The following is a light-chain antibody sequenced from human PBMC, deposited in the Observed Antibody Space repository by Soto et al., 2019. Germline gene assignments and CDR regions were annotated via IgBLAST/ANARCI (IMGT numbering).Light chain of an antibody. Sequence: EIVWTQSPGTLSLSPGERATLSCRASQSVSSNYLAWYQQKPGQAPRLLIYDASSRATGIPDRFSGSGSGTDFSLTISRLEPEDFAVYYCQQYGSSPPRYTFGQGTKLEI. J-gene: IGKJ2*01. CDR3: QQYGSSPPRYT. CDR2: DAS. CDR1: QSVSSNY. V-gene: IGKV3-20*01.